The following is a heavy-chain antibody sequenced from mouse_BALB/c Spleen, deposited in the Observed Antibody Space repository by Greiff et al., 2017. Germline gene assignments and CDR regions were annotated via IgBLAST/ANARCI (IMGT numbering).Heavy chain of an antibody. J-gene: IGHJ4*01. CDR3: ARELPRPSPYAMDY. CDR1: GYSFTGYT. CDR2: INPYNGGT. Sequence: EVQLQQSGPELVKPGASMKISCKASGYSFTGYTMNWVKQSHGKNLEWIGLINPYNGGTSYNQKFKGKATLTVDKSSSTAYMELLSLTSEDSAVYFCARELPRPSPYAMDYWGQGTSVTVSS. V-gene: IGHV1-18*01. D-gene: IGHD1-2*01.